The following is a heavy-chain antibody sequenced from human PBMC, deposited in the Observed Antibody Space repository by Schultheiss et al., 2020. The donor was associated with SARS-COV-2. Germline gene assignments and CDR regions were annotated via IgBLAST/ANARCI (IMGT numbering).Heavy chain of an antibody. CDR3: AAEGGDCGGDCYSVY. D-gene: IGHD2-21*02. CDR2: INHSGST. CDR1: GGSFSGYY. J-gene: IGHJ4*02. Sequence: SETLSLTCAVYGGSFSGYYWSWIRQPPGKGLEWIGEINHSGSTNYNPSLKSRVTISVDTSKNQLSLKLSSVTAADTAVYYCAAEGGDCGGDCYSVYWGQGTLVTVSS. V-gene: IGHV4-34*01.